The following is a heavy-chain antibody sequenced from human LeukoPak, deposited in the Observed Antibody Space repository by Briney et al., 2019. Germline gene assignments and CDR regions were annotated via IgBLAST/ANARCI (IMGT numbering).Heavy chain of an antibody. CDR2: IRFNGNDK. D-gene: IGHD6-19*01. J-gene: IGHJ4*02. CDR1: GFTFSGYG. CDR3: ARDATGWFSDY. Sequence: GGSLRLSCAASGFTFSGYGMHWVRQAPGKGLEGVAMIRFNGNDKFYIDSVKGRFTISRDISKNTQYLQMNSLTIEDTAVYYCARDATGWFSDYWGQGTPVTVSS. V-gene: IGHV3-30*02.